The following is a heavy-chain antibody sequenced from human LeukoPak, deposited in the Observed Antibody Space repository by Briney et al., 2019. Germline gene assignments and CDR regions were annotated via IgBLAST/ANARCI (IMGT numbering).Heavy chain of an antibody. Sequence: GGSLRLSCAASGFTFSNAWMIWVRQAPGKGLEWVGRIKSKTDGGTTDYAAPVKGRFTISRDDSKNTLYLQMNSLKTEDTAVYYCTTDEDYYDSSGYYYAILGYYYYYMDVWGKGTTVTVSS. CDR2: IKSKTDGGTT. CDR1: GFTFSNAW. V-gene: IGHV3-15*01. D-gene: IGHD3-22*01. CDR3: TTDEDYYDSSGYYYAILGYYYYYMDV. J-gene: IGHJ6*03.